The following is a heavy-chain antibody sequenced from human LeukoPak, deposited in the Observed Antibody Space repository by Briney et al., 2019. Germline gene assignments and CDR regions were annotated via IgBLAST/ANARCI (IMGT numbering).Heavy chain of an antibody. CDR1: GYSFTSYW. V-gene: IGHV5-51*01. D-gene: IGHD6-6*01. Sequence: GESLKISCKGSGYSFTSYWIGWVRQMPGKGLEWMGIIYLGDSDTRYSPSFQGQVTISADKSISTAYVQWSSLKASDTAMYYCARLAGEYSSSWSYFDYWGQGTLVTVSS. CDR2: IYLGDSDT. J-gene: IGHJ4*02. CDR3: ARLAGEYSSSWSYFDY.